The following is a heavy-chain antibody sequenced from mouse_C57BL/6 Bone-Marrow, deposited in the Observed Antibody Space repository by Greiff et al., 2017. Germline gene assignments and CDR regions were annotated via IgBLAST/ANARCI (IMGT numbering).Heavy chain of an antibody. D-gene: IGHD1-1*01. J-gene: IGHJ1*03. CDR1: GYTFTSYW. CDR2: IYPGSGST. Sequence: VQLQQPGAELVKPGASVKMSCKASGYTFTSYWITWVKQRPGQGLEWIGYIYPGSGSTNYNEKFKSKATLTVDTSSSSAYMQLSSLTSEDSAVYDCARPSFYYYGSSYGYFDVWGTGTTVTVSS. V-gene: IGHV1-55*01. CDR3: ARPSFYYYGSSYGYFDV.